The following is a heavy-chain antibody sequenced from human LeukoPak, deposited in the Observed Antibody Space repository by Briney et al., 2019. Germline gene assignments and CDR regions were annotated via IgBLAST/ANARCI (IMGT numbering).Heavy chain of an antibody. V-gene: IGHV7-4-1*02. CDR2: IDTNTGNP. J-gene: IGHJ3*02. CDR1: GYPSSTYT. D-gene: IGHD3-3*01. CDR3: ARGIGAFDI. Sequence: ASVKVSCKASGYPSSTYTLNWVRQAPGQGLEWMGWIDTNTGNPTYAQAFTGRFVFSLDTSVSAAFLQINSLKAEDTAVYYCARGIGAFDIWGQGTMVTVSS.